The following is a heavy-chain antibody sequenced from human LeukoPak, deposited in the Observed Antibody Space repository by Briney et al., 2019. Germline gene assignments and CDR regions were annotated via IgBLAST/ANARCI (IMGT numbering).Heavy chain of an antibody. CDR3: ARDTVVVPAAPPIKWFDP. CDR2: ISGYNGNT. V-gene: IGHV1-18*01. D-gene: IGHD2-2*01. J-gene: IGHJ5*02. CDR1: GYTFTSYG. Sequence: ASVKVSCKASGYTFTSYGISWVRQAPGQGLEWMGWISGYNGNTNYAQKLQGRVTMTTDTSTSTAYMELRSLGSDDTAVYYCARDTVVVPAAPPIKWFDPWGQGTLVTVSS.